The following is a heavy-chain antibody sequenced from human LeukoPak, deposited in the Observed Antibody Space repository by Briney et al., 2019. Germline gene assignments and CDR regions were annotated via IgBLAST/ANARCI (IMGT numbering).Heavy chain of an antibody. CDR2: INAGNGNT. CDR3: ANHYSSSSWPEYFQH. D-gene: IGHD6-13*01. J-gene: IGHJ1*01. V-gene: IGHV1-3*01. CDR1: GYTFTSYA. Sequence: ASVKVSCKASGYTFTSYAMHWVRQAPGQRLEWMGWINAGNGNTKYSQKFQGRVIITRDTSASTAYMELSSLRSEDTAVYYCANHYSSSSWPEYFQHWGQGTLVTVSS.